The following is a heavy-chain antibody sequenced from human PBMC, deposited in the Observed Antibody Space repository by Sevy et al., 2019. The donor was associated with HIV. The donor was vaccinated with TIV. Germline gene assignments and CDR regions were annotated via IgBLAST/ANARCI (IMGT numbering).Heavy chain of an antibody. CDR2: TNQDGSVK. Sequence: GGSLRLSCVGSGFSLESYWMNWVRQAPGKGLEWVANTNQDGSVKYYVDSVKGCFTVSRDSGRNLVYIQMNSLGVADTALYYCVRAIQSDCSFWGQGTLVTVSS. V-gene: IGHV3-7*01. J-gene: IGHJ4*02. CDR1: GFSLESYW. CDR3: VRAIQSDCSF. D-gene: IGHD2-2*02.